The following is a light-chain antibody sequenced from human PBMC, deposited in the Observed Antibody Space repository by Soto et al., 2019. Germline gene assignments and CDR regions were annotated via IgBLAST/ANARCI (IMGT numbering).Light chain of an antibody. CDR3: AAWDDSHWV. CDR2: SNN. CDR1: SSNIGSNT. Sequence: QSVLTQPPSASGTPGQRVTISCCGSSSNIGSNTVNWYQQLPGTAPKLLIYSNNQRPSGVPDRFSGSKSGTSASLAISGLQSEDEADYYCAAWDDSHWVFGGGTKLTVL. J-gene: IGLJ3*02. V-gene: IGLV1-44*01.